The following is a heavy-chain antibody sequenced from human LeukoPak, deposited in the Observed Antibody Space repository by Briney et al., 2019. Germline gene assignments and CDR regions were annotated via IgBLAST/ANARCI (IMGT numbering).Heavy chain of an antibody. J-gene: IGHJ6*03. CDR1: GGSIISYY. D-gene: IGHD3-10*01. V-gene: IGHV4-59*01. CDR2: IYYSGGT. CDR3: ARTMVRGVIGGYYYYYYMDV. Sequence: SETLSLTCTVSGGSIISYYGSWIRQPPGKGLEWIGYIYYSGGTNYNPSLKSRVTISVDTSKNQFSLKLSSVTAADTAVYYCARTMVRGVIGGYYYYYYMDVWGKGTTVTVSS.